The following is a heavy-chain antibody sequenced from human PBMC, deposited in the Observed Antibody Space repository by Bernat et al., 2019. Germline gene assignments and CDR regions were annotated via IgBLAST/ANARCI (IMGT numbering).Heavy chain of an antibody. V-gene: IGHV1-18*01. CDR3: ARDSDVLLWVGESEMGLDP. D-gene: IGHD3-10*01. Sequence: GAGGEGAGAAGEGCGGAAGYTWTGYGVRGVRQARGQGLEWMGWIRGYNGNTNYAQKLQGRVTMTRDTSTSTAYMELRSLRSDDTAVYYCARDSDVLLWVGESEMGLDPWGQGTLVTVSS. CDR2: IRGYNGNT. J-gene: IGHJ5*02. CDR1: GYTWTGYG.